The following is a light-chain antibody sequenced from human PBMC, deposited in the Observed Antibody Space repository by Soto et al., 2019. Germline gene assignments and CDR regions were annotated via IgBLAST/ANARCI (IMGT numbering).Light chain of an antibody. Sequence: EIGLTQSPATLSFSPGERATLSCRASQSVSSYLAWYQQKPGQAPRLLIYDASNRATGIPARFSGSGSGTDFTLTISSLEPEDFAVYYCQQRSNWPPWTFGQGTKVDIK. CDR1: QSVSSY. J-gene: IGKJ1*01. CDR2: DAS. CDR3: QQRSNWPPWT. V-gene: IGKV3-11*01.